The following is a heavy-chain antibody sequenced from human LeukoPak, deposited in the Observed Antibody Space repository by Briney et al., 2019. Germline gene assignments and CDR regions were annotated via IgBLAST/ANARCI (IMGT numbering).Heavy chain of an antibody. CDR3: ARVGGYDNFFDY. V-gene: IGHV1-69*05. D-gene: IGHD5-12*01. CDR1: GGTFSSYA. CDR2: IIPIFGTA. J-gene: IGHJ4*03. Sequence: SVKVSCKASGGTFSSYAISWVRQAPGQGLEWMGGIIPIFGTANYAQKFQGRVTITTDESTSTAYMELSSLRSEDTAVYYCARVGGYDNFFDYGAKGPLATVP.